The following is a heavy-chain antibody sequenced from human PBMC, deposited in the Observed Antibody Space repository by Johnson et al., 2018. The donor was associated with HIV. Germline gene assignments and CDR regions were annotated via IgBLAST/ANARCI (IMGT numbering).Heavy chain of an antibody. Sequence: VQLVESGGGLVQPGGSLRLSCAASGFTFSSYWMSWVRQAPGKGLEWVANIKQDGSEKYYVDSVKGRFTISRDNAKNSLYLQMNSLRAEDTAVYYCAKDSIVGATAETGDDAFDIWGQGTMVT. CDR1: GFTFSSYW. D-gene: IGHD1-26*01. V-gene: IGHV3-7*01. J-gene: IGHJ3*02. CDR2: IKQDGSEK. CDR3: AKDSIVGATAETGDDAFDI.